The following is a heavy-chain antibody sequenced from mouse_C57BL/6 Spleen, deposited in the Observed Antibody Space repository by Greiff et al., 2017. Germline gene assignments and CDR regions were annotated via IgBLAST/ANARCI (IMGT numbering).Heavy chain of an antibody. V-gene: IGHV1-7*01. J-gene: IGHJ4*01. D-gene: IGHD1-1*01. CDR3: ARPRYPPEDAMDY. CDR1: GYTFTSYW. CDR2: INPSSGYT. Sequence: QVQLQQSGAELAKPGASVKLSCKASGYTFTSYWMHWVKQRPGQGLEWIGYINPSSGYTKYNQKFKDKATLTADKSSSTAYMQLSSLTYEDSAVYDCARPRYPPEDAMDYWGQGTSVTVSS.